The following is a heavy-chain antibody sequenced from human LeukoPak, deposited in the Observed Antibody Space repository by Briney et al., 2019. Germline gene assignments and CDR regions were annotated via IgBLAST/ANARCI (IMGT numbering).Heavy chain of an antibody. D-gene: IGHD3-22*01. CDR2: IKPDEGEK. V-gene: IGHV3-7*04. Sequence: GGSLRLSCAASGFTFSSYWMSWVRQAPGKGLEWVANIKPDEGEKYYVDSVKGRFTISRDNAKNSVYLQMNSLRAEDTAVYYCAGVDSSGYHLFDFWGQGTLATVSS. J-gene: IGHJ4*02. CDR3: AGVDSSGYHLFDF. CDR1: GFTFSSYW.